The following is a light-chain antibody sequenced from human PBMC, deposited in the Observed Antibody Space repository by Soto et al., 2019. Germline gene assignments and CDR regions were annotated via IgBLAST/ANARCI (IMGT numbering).Light chain of an antibody. V-gene: IGLV2-14*01. J-gene: IGLJ1*01. CDR1: SSDVGRYNY. CDR3: SSYTTSSTYV. Sequence: QSALTQPASVSGSPGQSITISCTRTSSDVGRYNYVSWYQQHPGKAPKLLIYDVTNRPSGVSNRFSGSKSGNTASLTISGLQAEDEADFYCSSYTTSSTYVFGTGTKLTVL. CDR2: DVT.